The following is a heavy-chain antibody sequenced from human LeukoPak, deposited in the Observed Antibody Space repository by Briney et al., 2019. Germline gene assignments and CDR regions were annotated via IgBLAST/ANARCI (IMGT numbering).Heavy chain of an antibody. J-gene: IGHJ6*04. V-gene: IGHV4-38-2*01. CDR1: GYSITSGYY. Sequence: PAETLSLTCAVSGYSITSGYYWGWIRPPPGEGLEWIGSLYHSGITYYNPSLKSRVTISVDTSKNQFSLKLTSVTAADTAVYYCARTDVVRGIITYFYGMDVWGKGTTVTVSS. D-gene: IGHD3-10*01. CDR3: ARTDVVRGIITYFYGMDV. CDR2: LYHSGIT.